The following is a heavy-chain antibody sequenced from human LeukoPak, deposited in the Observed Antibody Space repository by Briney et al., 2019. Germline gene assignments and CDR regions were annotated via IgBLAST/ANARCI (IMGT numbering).Heavy chain of an antibody. D-gene: IGHD2-8*01. V-gene: IGHV4-38-2*02. CDR3: ARGGRVVLMVYAMPHSFDY. CDR1: GYSISSGYY. Sequence: SETLSLTCTVSGYSISSGYYWGWIRQPPGKGLEWIGSIYHSGSTYYNPSLKSRVTISVDTSKNQFSLKLSSVTAADTAVYYCARGGRVVLMVYAMPHSFDYWGQGTLVTVSS. J-gene: IGHJ4*02. CDR2: IYHSGST.